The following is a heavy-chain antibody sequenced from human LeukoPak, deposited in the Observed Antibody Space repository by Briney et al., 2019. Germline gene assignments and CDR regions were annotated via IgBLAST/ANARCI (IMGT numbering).Heavy chain of an antibody. CDR3: ARGLRRRGYSYGN. D-gene: IGHD5-18*01. J-gene: IGHJ4*02. V-gene: IGHV3-48*03. CDR1: GFTFSSYE. CDR2: ISSSGSTI. Sequence: GGSLRLSCAASGFTFSSYEMNWVHQAPGKGLEWVSYISSSGSTIYYADSVKGRFTISRDNAKNSLYLQMNSLRAEDTAVYYCARGLRRRGYSYGNWGQGTLVTVSS.